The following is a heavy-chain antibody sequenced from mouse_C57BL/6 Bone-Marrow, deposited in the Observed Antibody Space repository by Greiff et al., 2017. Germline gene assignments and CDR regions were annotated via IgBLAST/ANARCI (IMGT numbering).Heavy chain of an antibody. V-gene: IGHV7-3*01. Sequence: EVKLVESGGGLVQPGGSLSLSCAASGFTFTDYYMSWVRQPPGKALEWLGFIRNKANGYTTEYSASVNGRFTISRDNSQSILYLPMNALRAEDSATYYCARYKGQLPFAYWGQGTLVTVSA. CDR2: IRNKANGYTT. J-gene: IGHJ3*01. CDR1: GFTFTDYY. CDR3: ARYKGQLPFAY. D-gene: IGHD4-1*02.